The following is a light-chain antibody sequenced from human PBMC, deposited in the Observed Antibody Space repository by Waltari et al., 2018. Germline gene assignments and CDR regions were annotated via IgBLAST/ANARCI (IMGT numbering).Light chain of an antibody. J-gene: IGLJ3*02. Sequence: QSVLTQPPSVSGTPGQRVTISCSGSFSNIGSNSVNWYQQLPGTSPRLLIYNTKHWPSGVPHRFAASKSGTSASLAITGLQSEDEAYYYCAAWDDSLGAVFGGGTKLTVL. V-gene: IGLV1-44*01. CDR3: AAWDDSLGAV. CDR2: NTK. CDR1: FSNIGSNS.